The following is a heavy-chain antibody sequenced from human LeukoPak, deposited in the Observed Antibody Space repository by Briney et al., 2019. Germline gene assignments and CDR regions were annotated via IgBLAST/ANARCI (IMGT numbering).Heavy chain of an antibody. CDR1: GFTFSSYG. CDR3: AKEGYYGSGRTSFGI. Sequence: GRSLRLSCAASGFTFSSYGMHWVRQAPGKGLEWVAVISYDGSNKYYADSVKGRFTISRDNSKNTLYLQMNSLRAEDTAVYYCAKEGYYGSGRTSFGIWGQGTM. J-gene: IGHJ3*02. CDR2: ISYDGSNK. V-gene: IGHV3-30*18. D-gene: IGHD3-10*01.